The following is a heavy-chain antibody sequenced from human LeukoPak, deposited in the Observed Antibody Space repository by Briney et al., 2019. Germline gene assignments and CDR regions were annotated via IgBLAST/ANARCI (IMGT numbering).Heavy chain of an antibody. CDR2: IWYDGSNK. D-gene: IGHD3-9*01. CDR1: GFTFSSYG. J-gene: IGHJ4*02. Sequence: GGSLRLSCAASGFTFSSYGMHWARQAPGKGLEWVAVIWYDGSNKYYADSVKGRFTISRDNAKNSLYLQMNSLRAEDTAVYYCARRYFDWFFDYWGQGTLVTVSS. V-gene: IGHV3-33*01. CDR3: ARRYFDWFFDY.